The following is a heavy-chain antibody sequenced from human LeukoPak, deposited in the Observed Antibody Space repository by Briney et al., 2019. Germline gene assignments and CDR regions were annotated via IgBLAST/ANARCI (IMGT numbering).Heavy chain of an antibody. CDR1: GDTFNSYG. Sequence: SVKVSCKTSGDTFNSYGISWVRQAPGQGLEWMGGIIPISGAPEYAQKFQGRVTMTRDTSTSTVYMELSSLRSEDTAMYYCAKWTTTYLDYWGQGTLVTVSS. CDR3: AKWTTTYLDY. V-gene: IGHV1-69*05. J-gene: IGHJ4*02. D-gene: IGHD1-1*01. CDR2: IIPISGAP.